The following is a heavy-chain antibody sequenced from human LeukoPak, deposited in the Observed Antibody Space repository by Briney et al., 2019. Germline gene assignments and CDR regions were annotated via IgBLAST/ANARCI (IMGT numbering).Heavy chain of an antibody. V-gene: IGHV1-8*01. J-gene: IGHJ4*02. D-gene: IGHD3-10*01. CDR3: ARAGYYYGSRSYYNV. CDR1: GYTFTSYD. Sequence: GASVKVSCKASGYTFTSYDINWVRQATGQGLEWMGWMNPNSGNTGYAQKFQGRVTMTRNTSISTAYMELSSLRSEDTAVYYCARAGYYYGSRSYYNVWGQGTLVTVSS. CDR2: MNPNSGNT.